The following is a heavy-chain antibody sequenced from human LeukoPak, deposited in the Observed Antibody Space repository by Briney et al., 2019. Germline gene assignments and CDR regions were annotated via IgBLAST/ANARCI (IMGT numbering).Heavy chain of an antibody. D-gene: IGHD3-9*01. CDR1: GYTLTELS. V-gene: IGHV1-24*01. J-gene: IGHJ6*02. Sequence: ASVKXSCKVSGYTLTELSMHWVRQAPXKGLEWMGGFDPEDGETIYAQKFQGRVTMTEDTSTDTAYMELSSLRSEDTAVYYCATNYDILTGYKGPKNYGMDVWGQGTTVTVSS. CDR3: ATNYDILTGYKGPKNYGMDV. CDR2: FDPEDGET.